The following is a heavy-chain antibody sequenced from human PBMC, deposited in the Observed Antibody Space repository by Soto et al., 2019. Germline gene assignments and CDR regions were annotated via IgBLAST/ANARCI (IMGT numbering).Heavy chain of an antibody. J-gene: IGHJ4*02. Sequence: QVQLVESGGGVVQPGRSLRLSCAASGLTFSSHGMHWVRQAPGKGLEWVAVIWYDGSEKYYADSVKGRFTISRDNSKSTLYLQMNTLRHDDTADYYCSTWAGEDVYYVDYWGQGTLVTVSS. D-gene: IGHD3-16*01. CDR2: IWYDGSEK. CDR3: STWAGEDVYYVDY. V-gene: IGHV3-33*01. CDR1: GLTFSSHG.